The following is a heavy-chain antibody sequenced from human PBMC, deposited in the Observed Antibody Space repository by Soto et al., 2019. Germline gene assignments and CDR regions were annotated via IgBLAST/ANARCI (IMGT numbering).Heavy chain of an antibody. CDR2: IIPIFGTA. D-gene: IGHD2-2*03. Sequence: QVQLVQSGAEVKKPGSSVKVSCKASGGTFSSYAISWVRQAPGQGLEWMGGIIPIFGTANYAQKFQGRVTITGDESTSTAYMERSSLRSEDTAVYYCARDGYCSSTSCPRGTDAFDIWGQGTMVTVSS. J-gene: IGHJ3*02. V-gene: IGHV1-69*01. CDR1: GGTFSSYA. CDR3: ARDGYCSSTSCPRGTDAFDI.